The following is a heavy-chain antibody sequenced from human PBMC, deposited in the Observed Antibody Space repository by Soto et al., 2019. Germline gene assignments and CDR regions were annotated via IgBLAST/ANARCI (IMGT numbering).Heavy chain of an antibody. J-gene: IGHJ4*02. Sequence: SETLSLTCTVSGGSISSGGYYWSWIRQHPGKGLEWIGYIYYSGSTYYNPSLTSRVTISVDTSKNQFSLKLSSVTAADTAVYYCARGSYGGNSGRYFDYWGQGTLFTVSS. CDR1: GGSISSGGYY. CDR2: IYYSGST. CDR3: ARGSYGGNSGRYFDY. D-gene: IGHD4-17*01. V-gene: IGHV4-31*03.